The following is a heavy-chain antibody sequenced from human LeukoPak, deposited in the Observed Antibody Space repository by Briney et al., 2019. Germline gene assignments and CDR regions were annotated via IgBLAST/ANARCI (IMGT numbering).Heavy chain of an antibody. CDR3: AKGAPMATIRARYFDY. CDR1: GFTFSSYA. CDR2: ISGSGGST. Sequence: GGSLRPSCAASGFTFSSYAMSWVRQAPGKGLEWVSAISGSGGSTYYADSVKGRFTISRDNSKNTLYLQMNSLGAEDTAVYYCAKGAPMATIRARYFDYWGQGTLVTVSS. D-gene: IGHD5-24*01. J-gene: IGHJ4*02. V-gene: IGHV3-23*01.